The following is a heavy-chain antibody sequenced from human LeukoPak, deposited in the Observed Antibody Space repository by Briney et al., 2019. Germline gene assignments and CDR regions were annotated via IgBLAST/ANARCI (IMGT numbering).Heavy chain of an antibody. D-gene: IGHD1-1*01. Sequence: GASVKVSCKASGYSFINNGISWVRQAPGQGLEWMGWIDPFSGNTNYAEKLQDRVTLTTDTSTNTAYMELRSLRSDDAAVYYCACVILCSKNYHNSWKDLPLDHYFYMDVWGKGSTVIVSS. J-gene: IGHJ6*03. V-gene: IGHV1-18*01. CDR2: IDPFSGNT. CDR1: GYSFINNG. CDR3: ACVILCSKNYHNSWKDLPLDHYFYMDV.